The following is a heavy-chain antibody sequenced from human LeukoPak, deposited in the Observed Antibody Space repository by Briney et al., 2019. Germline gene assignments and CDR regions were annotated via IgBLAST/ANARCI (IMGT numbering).Heavy chain of an antibody. D-gene: IGHD6-13*01. CDR1: GYSITSANY. Sequence: PSETLSLTCSVSGYSITSANYWGWIRQPPGKGLEWIGSIYHSGDTYYNPSLKSRVTISVDTSKNQFSLKLSSVTAADTAVYYCARGRYSSSWFDYWGQGTLVTVSS. J-gene: IGHJ4*02. CDR3: ARGRYSSSWFDY. V-gene: IGHV4-38-2*02. CDR2: IYHSGDT.